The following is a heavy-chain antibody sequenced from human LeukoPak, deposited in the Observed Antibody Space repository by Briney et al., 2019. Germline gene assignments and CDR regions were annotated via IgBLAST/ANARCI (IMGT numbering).Heavy chain of an antibody. V-gene: IGHV3-23*01. CDR1: GFTFSSYA. CDR2: ISGSGGST. Sequence: GGSLRLSCAASGFTFSSYAMSWARQAPGKGLEWVSVISGSGGSTYYADSVKGRFIIFRDNSKNTLYLQMNNLRAEDTAVYYCAKDTQVSYDSSGWYYFDYWGQGTLVTVSS. D-gene: IGHD3-22*01. CDR3: AKDTQVSYDSSGWYYFDY. J-gene: IGHJ4*02.